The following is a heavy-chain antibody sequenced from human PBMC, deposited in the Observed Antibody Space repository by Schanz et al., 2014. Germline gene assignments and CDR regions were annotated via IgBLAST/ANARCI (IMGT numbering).Heavy chain of an antibody. CDR1: RHSFSSSNW. CDR3: ARDRGHGDLPGDI. CDR2: IYYSGNI. Sequence: QVQLQESGPGLVKPSETLSLTCVVSRHSFSSSNWWGWIRQPPGKGLEWIGYIYYSGNIYCNSSLKSRVTMSVDTSKNQISLNLSSATAADTAVYYCARDRGHGDLPGDIWGQGTMVTVSS. D-gene: IGHD4-17*01. V-gene: IGHV4-28*03. J-gene: IGHJ3*02.